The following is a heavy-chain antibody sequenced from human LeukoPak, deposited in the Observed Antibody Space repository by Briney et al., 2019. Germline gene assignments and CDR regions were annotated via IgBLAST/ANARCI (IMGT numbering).Heavy chain of an antibody. CDR2: ITGSGDKT. CDR1: GFTFSSYG. J-gene: IGHJ4*02. D-gene: IGHD4-17*01. Sequence: GGSLRLSCAASGFTFSSYGMTWVRQAPGKGLEWLSAITGSGDKTYYADSVKGRFTVSRDNSKNTVYLQINSLRDDDTAVYYCAKDRVTTVTSFFSQFDYWGQGTLVTVSS. CDR3: AKDRVTTVTSFFSQFDY. V-gene: IGHV3-23*01.